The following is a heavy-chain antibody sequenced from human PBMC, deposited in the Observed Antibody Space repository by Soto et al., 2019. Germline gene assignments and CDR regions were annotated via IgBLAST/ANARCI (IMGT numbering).Heavy chain of an antibody. CDR3: ATKQRDWYFDL. CDR1: GFTFSSYA. D-gene: IGHD6-25*01. J-gene: IGHJ2*01. Sequence: GGSLRLSCAASGFTFSSYAMSWVRQAPGKGLEWVSAISGSGGSTYYADSVKGRFTISRHNSKNTLYLQMNSLRAEDTAVYYCATKQRDWYFDLWGRGTLVTVSS. V-gene: IGHV3-23*01. CDR2: ISGSGGST.